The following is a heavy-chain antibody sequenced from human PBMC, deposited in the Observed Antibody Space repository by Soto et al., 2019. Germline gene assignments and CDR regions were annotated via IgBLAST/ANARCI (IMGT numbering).Heavy chain of an antibody. Sequence: GASVKVSCKASGYTFTGYYMHWVRQAPGQGLECMGWINPNSGGTNYAQKFQGRVTMTRXTXXSXXXMXLXXLRXDXTAVYYCARDHYSNVGYWGQGTLVTVSS. J-gene: IGHJ4*02. D-gene: IGHD4-4*01. CDR2: INPNSGGT. V-gene: IGHV1-2*02. CDR1: GYTFTGYY. CDR3: ARDHYSNVGY.